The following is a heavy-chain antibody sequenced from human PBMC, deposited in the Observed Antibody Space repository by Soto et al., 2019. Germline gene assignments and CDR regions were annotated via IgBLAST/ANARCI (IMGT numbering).Heavy chain of an antibody. CDR1: GFTFSSHG. V-gene: IGHV3-30*03. CDR2: IAYDGSNP. J-gene: IGHJ2*01. D-gene: IGHD2-15*01. CDR3: ARAARHCSGGACYVYWYFDL. Sequence: GGSLRLSCAASGFTFSSHGMHWVRQAPDKGLEWVAVIAYDGSNPYYADSVKGRFTVSRDNSKNTLHLQMDSLRDEDTAVYYCARAARHCSGGACYVYWYFDLWGRGTLVTVSS.